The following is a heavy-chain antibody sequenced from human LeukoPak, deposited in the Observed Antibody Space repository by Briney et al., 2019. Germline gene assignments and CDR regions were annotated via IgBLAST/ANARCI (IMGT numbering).Heavy chain of an antibody. D-gene: IGHD6-13*01. Sequence: GGSLRLSCAASGFTFSSYWMSWVRQAPGKGLEWVANIKQDGSEKYYVDSVKGRFTISRDNAKNSLYLQMNSLRAEDTAVYYCARIYRSSSWYGYYYYYMDVWGKGTTVTVSS. CDR2: IKQDGSEK. J-gene: IGHJ6*03. CDR3: ARIYRSSSWYGYYYYYMDV. CDR1: GFTFSSYW. V-gene: IGHV3-7*01.